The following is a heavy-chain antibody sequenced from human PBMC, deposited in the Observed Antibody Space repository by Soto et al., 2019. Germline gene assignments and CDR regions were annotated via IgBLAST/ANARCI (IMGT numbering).Heavy chain of an antibody. Sequence: QVQLVQSGGEVKKPGASVKVSCKASGYTFTNYGISWVRQAPGQGLEWMGWINVYNGNTKYAQNVQGRVTMTTDTSTSTDYMELSILRSDDTAVYYCARGVGSGSYYNQYNWFDPLGQGTLVTVSS. CDR2: INVYNGNT. J-gene: IGHJ5*02. V-gene: IGHV1-18*01. CDR3: ARGVGSGSYYNQYNWFDP. CDR1: GYTFTNYG. D-gene: IGHD3-10*01.